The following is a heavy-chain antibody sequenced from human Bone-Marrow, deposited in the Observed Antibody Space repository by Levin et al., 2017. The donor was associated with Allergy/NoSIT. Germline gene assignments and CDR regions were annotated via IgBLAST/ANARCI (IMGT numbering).Heavy chain of an antibody. Sequence: ASVKVSCKASGYTFTSYYMHWVRQAPGQGLEWMGIINPSGGSPTYAQKFQGRVTMTRDTSTSTVYMELSSLRSEDRAGYYCAREFVVVVVATAPPRDSDAFDIWGQGTMVTVSS. CDR3: AREFVVVVVATAPPRDSDAFDI. D-gene: IGHD2-15*01. V-gene: IGHV1-46*01. CDR2: INPSGGSP. CDR1: GYTFTSYY. J-gene: IGHJ3*02.